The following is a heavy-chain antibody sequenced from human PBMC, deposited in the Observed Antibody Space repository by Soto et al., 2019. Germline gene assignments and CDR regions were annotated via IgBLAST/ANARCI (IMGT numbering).Heavy chain of an antibody. J-gene: IGHJ4*01. Sequence: LRLSCAASGFMFSAYAMLWVRQAPGKGLEWVAAISYDGTNKYYADSIKGRFTISRDNSANTLFLQVNSLRREDTAMYYCARDPSQYTSGWYGIDFWGHGTLVTVSS. CDR2: ISYDGTNK. CDR1: GFMFSAYA. V-gene: IGHV3-30*04. D-gene: IGHD6-19*01. CDR3: ARDPSQYTSGWYGIDF.